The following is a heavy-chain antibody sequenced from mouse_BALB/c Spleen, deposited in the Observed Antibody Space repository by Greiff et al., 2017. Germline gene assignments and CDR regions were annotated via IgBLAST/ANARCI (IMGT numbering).Heavy chain of an antibody. Sequence: EVKLMESGGGLVQPGGSRKLSCAASGFTFSSFGMHWVRQAPEKGLEWVAYISSGSSTIYYADTVKGRFTISRDNPKNTLFLQMTSLRSEDTAMYYCARSNSDYFDYWGQGTTLTVSS. J-gene: IGHJ2*01. V-gene: IGHV5-17*02. D-gene: IGHD4-1*01. CDR2: ISSGSSTI. CDR3: ARSNSDYFDY. CDR1: GFTFSSFG.